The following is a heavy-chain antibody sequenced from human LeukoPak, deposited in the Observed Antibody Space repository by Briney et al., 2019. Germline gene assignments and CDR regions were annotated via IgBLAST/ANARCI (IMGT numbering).Heavy chain of an antibody. CDR3: AREIPSSGSRFDY. V-gene: IGHV4-59*01. Sequence: SETLSLTCTVSGGSISSYYWSWIRQPPEKGLEWIGYIYYSGSTNYNPSLKSRVTISVDTSKNQFSLKLSSVTAADTAVYYCAREIPSSGSRFDYWGQGTLVTVSS. J-gene: IGHJ4*02. D-gene: IGHD2-15*01. CDR2: IYYSGST. CDR1: GGSISSYY.